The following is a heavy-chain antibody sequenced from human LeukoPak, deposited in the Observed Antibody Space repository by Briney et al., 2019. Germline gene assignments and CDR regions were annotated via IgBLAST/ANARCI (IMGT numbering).Heavy chain of an antibody. Sequence: GGSLRLSCAASGFTFSNYGMHWVRQAPGKGLEWVALIWYDGSNKYYTDSVKGRLTISRDNSKDTLFLQMNSLRAEDTAVYYCANLYGLYYFDYWGQGTLVTVSS. CDR2: IWYDGSNK. CDR3: ANLYGLYYFDY. V-gene: IGHV3-33*06. D-gene: IGHD4-17*01. CDR1: GFTFSNYG. J-gene: IGHJ4*02.